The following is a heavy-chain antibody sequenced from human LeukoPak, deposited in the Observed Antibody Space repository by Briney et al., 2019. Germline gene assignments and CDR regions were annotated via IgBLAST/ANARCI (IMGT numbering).Heavy chain of an antibody. J-gene: IGHJ3*02. CDR2: ISSSSSYI. Sequence: GGSLRLSCAASGFTFSSYSMNWVRQAPGKGLEWVPSISSSSSYIYYADSVKGRFTISRDNAKNSLYLQMNSLRAEDTAVYYCAREGYCSGGSCYDAFDIWGQGTMVTVSS. V-gene: IGHV3-21*01. CDR3: AREGYCSGGSCYDAFDI. D-gene: IGHD2-15*01. CDR1: GFTFSSYS.